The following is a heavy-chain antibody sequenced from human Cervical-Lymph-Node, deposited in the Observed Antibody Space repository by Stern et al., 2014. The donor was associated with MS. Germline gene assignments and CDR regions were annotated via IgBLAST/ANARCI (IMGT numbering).Heavy chain of an antibody. Sequence: EMQLVESGGGLVQPGGSLRLSCVISGFTGNSNYMTWARQAPGKGLECVSVIDSGGSTYYADSVKGRFTISRDNSKNTLFLQMNSLRPEDTAVYFCARGWLASWGQGTLVTVSS. CDR2: IDSGGST. CDR1: GFTGNSNY. D-gene: IGHD6-19*01. CDR3: ARGWLAS. J-gene: IGHJ5*02. V-gene: IGHV3-66*02.